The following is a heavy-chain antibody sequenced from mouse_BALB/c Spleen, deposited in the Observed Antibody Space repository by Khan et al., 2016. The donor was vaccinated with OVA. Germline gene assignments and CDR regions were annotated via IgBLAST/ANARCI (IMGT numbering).Heavy chain of an antibody. Sequence: EVQLQESGPGLVKPSQSLSLTCTVTGYSITSDYAWNWIRQFPGHKLEWMGYITYSGSTSSTPSLKSRISITRDTSKNQFFLQLNSVTTGDTATYYCARGRAYWGQGTLVTVSA. CDR1: GYSITSDYA. CDR3: ARGRAY. D-gene: IGHD3-3*01. CDR2: ITYSGST. V-gene: IGHV3-2*02. J-gene: IGHJ3*01.